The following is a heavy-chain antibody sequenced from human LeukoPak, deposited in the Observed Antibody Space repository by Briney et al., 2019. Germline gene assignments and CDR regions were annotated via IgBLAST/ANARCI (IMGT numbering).Heavy chain of an antibody. V-gene: IGHV3-23*01. CDR2: SAGADST. Sequence: GGSLRLSCAASAFTFSSYAMSWVRQAPGKGLEWVSASAGADSTYYADAVQGRFTISRDNSKNTLYLQMSGLRAEDTAVYFCARGAYGDFDSRGQGTLGTVSS. CDR1: AFTFSSYA. D-gene: IGHD4-17*01. CDR3: ARGAYGDFDS. J-gene: IGHJ5*01.